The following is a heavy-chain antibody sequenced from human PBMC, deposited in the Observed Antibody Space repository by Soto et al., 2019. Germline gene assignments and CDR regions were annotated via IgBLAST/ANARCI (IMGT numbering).Heavy chain of an antibody. V-gene: IGHV3-7*01. CDR2: IKQDGSEK. D-gene: IGHD5-12*01. CDR3: ARDETSGYDDLFDY. CDR1: GFTFSSYW. J-gene: IGHJ4*02. Sequence: LRLSCAASGFTFSSYWISWVRQAPGKGLEWVANIKQDGSEKYYVDSVKGRFTISRDNAKNSLYLQMNSLRAEDTAVYYCARDETSGYDDLFDYWGQGTLVTVSS.